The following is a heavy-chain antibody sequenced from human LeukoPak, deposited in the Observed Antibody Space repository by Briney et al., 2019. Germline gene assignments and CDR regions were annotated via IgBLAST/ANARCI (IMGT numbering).Heavy chain of an antibody. J-gene: IGHJ2*01. D-gene: IGHD3-22*01. CDR2: ISSSGSTI. Sequence: QTGGSLRLSCAASGFTFSSYEMNWVRQAPGKGLEWVSYISSSGSTIYYADSVKGRFTISRDNGKNSLYLQMNSLRAEDTALYYCARNGRPIVVEWYFDLWGRGTLVTVSS. CDR3: ARNGRPIVVEWYFDL. CDR1: GFTFSSYE. V-gene: IGHV3-48*03.